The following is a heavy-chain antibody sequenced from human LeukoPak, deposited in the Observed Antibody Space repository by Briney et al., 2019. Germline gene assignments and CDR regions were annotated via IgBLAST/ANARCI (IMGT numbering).Heavy chain of an antibody. CDR2: ISYDGSNK. D-gene: IGHD2-8*01. Sequence: GGSLRLSCAASGFTFSSYGMHWVRQAPGKGLEWVAVISYDGSNKYYVDSVKGRFTISRDNSKNTLYLQMNSLRAEDTAVYYCAKSNRGNNYYYYYGMDVWGQGTTVTVSS. CDR3: AKSNRGNNYYYYYGMDV. CDR1: GFTFSSYG. V-gene: IGHV3-30*18. J-gene: IGHJ6*02.